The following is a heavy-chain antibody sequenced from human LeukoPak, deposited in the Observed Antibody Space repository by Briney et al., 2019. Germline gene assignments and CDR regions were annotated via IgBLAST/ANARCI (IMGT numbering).Heavy chain of an antibody. CDR3: ARGYCSGGSCYSVENWFDP. CDR2: INPSSGGT. V-gene: IGHV1-2*06. D-gene: IGHD2-15*01. Sequence: ASVKVSCKASGYTFTKYYMFWVRQAPGQGLEWMGRINPSSGGTDYAQKFQGRVTMTRDTSISTAYMELSRLRSDDTAMYYCARGYCSGGSCYSVENWFDPWGQGSLVTVSS. CDR1: GYTFTKYY. J-gene: IGHJ5*02.